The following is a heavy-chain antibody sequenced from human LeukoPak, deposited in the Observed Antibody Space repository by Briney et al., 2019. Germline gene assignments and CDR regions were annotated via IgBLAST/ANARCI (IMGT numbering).Heavy chain of an antibody. Sequence: GGSLRLSCEGSGFNFGGYSMSWLRQAPGKGLEWVAGILSGGGSTYYADAVKGRFTIYRDNSRSTLYLQMNSLRVEDTAVYYCAKDAIYGDGYWEFDYWGQGNLVTVSS. D-gene: IGHD5-24*01. CDR1: GFNFGGYS. CDR2: ILSGGGST. J-gene: IGHJ4*02. CDR3: AKDAIYGDGYWEFDY. V-gene: IGHV3-23*01.